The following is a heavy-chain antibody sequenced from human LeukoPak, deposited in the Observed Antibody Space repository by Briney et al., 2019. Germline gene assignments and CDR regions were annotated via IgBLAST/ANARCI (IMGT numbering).Heavy chain of an antibody. CDR3: ARERYCSGGSCYSGALDT. CDR1: GYTFTSYG. J-gene: IGHJ3*02. Sequence: ASVKVSCKASGYTFTSYGISWVRQAPGQGLEWMGWISAYNGDTNYAQKLQGRVTMTTDTSTSTAYMELRSLRSDDRAVYYCARERYCSGGSCYSGALDTWGQGTMVTVSS. V-gene: IGHV1-18*01. CDR2: ISAYNGDT. D-gene: IGHD2-15*01.